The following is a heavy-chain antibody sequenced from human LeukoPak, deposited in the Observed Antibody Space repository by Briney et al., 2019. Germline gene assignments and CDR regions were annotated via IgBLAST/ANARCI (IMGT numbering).Heavy chain of an antibody. Sequence: GGSLRLSCTVSGFTVSSNSMSWVRQAPGKGLEWVSFIYSGGNTHYSDSVKGRFTISRDNAKNSLYLQMNSLRAEDTAVYYCAKDTGERLGILTGYYKSRKSYFDYWGQGTLVTVSS. CDR1: GFTVSSNS. V-gene: IGHV3-53*05. CDR3: AKDTGERLGILTGYYKSRKSYFDY. J-gene: IGHJ4*02. D-gene: IGHD3-9*01. CDR2: IYSGGNT.